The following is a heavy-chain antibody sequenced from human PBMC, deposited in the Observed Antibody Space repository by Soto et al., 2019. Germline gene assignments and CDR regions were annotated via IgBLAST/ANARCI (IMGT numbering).Heavy chain of an antibody. CDR2: IYSSGTT. J-gene: IGHJ4*02. CDR3: ARDRIVGTSYFDY. V-gene: IGHV4-4*07. CDR1: GGSITSFY. Sequence: PSETLSLTCTVSGGSITSFYWSWIRQPAGKGLEWIGRIYSSGTTNYSPSLKSRVTMSVDTSKNQVSLNLRSVTAADTAVYYCARDRIVGTSYFDYWGQGTLVTVSS. D-gene: IGHD1-26*01.